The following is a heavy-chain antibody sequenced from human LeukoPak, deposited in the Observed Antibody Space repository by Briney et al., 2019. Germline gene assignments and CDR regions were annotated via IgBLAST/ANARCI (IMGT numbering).Heavy chain of an antibody. Sequence: GGSLRLSCAASGFTFSNAWMNWVRQAPGKGLEWVSSISSSSSYMYYADSLKGRFTISRDNAKNSLYLQMNSLRAEDTAVYYCARDRVSSRVYYGMDVWGQGTTVTVSS. V-gene: IGHV3-21*01. CDR1: GFTFSNAW. J-gene: IGHJ6*02. CDR2: ISSSSSYM. D-gene: IGHD6-13*01. CDR3: ARDRVSSRVYYGMDV.